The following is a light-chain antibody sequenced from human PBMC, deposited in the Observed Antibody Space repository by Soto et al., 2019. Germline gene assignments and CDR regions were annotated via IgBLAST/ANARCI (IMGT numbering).Light chain of an antibody. Sequence: EIVMTQSPETLSVSPGERATLSCRASQRVSSNLAWYQQKPGQAPRLLIYGASTRATGIPVRFSGSGSGTEFTLTISSLQSEDSAVYYCQQYNNWPLWTFGQGTKVEIK. V-gene: IGKV3-15*01. J-gene: IGKJ1*01. CDR1: QRVSSN. CDR2: GAS. CDR3: QQYNNWPLWT.